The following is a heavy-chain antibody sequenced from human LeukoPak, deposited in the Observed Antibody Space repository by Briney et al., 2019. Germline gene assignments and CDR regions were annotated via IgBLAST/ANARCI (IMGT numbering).Heavy chain of an antibody. Sequence: SETLSLTCTVSGASIRSHYWSWIRQPPGKGLEWIGYMYYSRNSNYNPALKSRVTISVDTSKNQFSLKLSSVTAADTAVYYCARGGGDGGYYFDYWGQGTLVTVSS. CDR3: ARGGGDGGYYFDY. D-gene: IGHD2-21*02. V-gene: IGHV4-59*11. CDR2: MYYSRNS. CDR1: GASIRSHY. J-gene: IGHJ4*02.